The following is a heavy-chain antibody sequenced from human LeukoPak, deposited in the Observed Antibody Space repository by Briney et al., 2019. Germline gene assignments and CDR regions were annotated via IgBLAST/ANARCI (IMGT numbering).Heavy chain of an antibody. CDR1: GYTFTGYF. Sequence: GASVKVSCKASGYTFTGYFMHWVRQAPGQGLEWMGWINPNSGGTNYAQKFQGRVTMTGDTSISTAYMELSSLRSEDTAVYYCARDNSVGDIAWWFDPWGQGTLVTVSS. CDR2: INPNSGGT. CDR3: ARDNSVGDIAWWFDP. V-gene: IGHV1-2*02. D-gene: IGHD3-16*02. J-gene: IGHJ5*02.